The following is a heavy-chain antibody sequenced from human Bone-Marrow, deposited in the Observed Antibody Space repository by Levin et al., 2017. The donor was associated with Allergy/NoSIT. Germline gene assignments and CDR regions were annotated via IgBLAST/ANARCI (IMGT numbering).Heavy chain of an antibody. CDR2: IKKDGSGR. CDR1: GFIFSDYW. Sequence: GESLKISCAASGFIFSDYWMSWVRQAPGKGLEWVATIKKDGSGRFYVDSVKGRFTISRDNAENSMYLQMNSLRVEETAVYYCARDPGDYWGQGTLVTVSS. J-gene: IGHJ4*02. V-gene: IGHV3-7*01. CDR3: ARDPGDY.